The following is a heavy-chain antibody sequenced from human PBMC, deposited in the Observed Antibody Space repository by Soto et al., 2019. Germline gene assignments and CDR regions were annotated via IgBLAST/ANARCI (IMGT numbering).Heavy chain of an antibody. CDR2: IKQDGSEK. J-gene: IGHJ4*02. CDR3: ARDSSTDY. CDR1: GFTFSGYW. Sequence: PGGSLRLSCAASGFTFSGYWMIWVRQAPGKGLEWVANIKQDGSEKYYVDSVKGRFTISRDNAKNSLYLQMNSLRAEDTAVYYCARDSSTDYWGQGTLVTVSS. V-gene: IGHV3-7*05.